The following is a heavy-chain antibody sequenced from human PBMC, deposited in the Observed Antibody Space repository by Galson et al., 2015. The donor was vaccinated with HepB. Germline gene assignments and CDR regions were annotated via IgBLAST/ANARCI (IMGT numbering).Heavy chain of an antibody. D-gene: IGHD3-3*01. Sequence: SLRLSCAASGFTFSSYWMHWVRQAPGKGLVWVSRINSDGSSTSYADSVKGRFTISRDNAKNTLYLQMNSLRAEDTAVYYCARDGVLRFLEWSPVNWFDPWGQGTLVTVSS. CDR1: GFTFSSYW. CDR2: INSDGSST. V-gene: IGHV3-74*01. CDR3: ARDGVLRFLEWSPVNWFDP. J-gene: IGHJ5*02.